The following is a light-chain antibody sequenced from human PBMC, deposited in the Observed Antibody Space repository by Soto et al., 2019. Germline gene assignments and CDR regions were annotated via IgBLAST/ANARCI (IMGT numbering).Light chain of an antibody. V-gene: IGLV2-14*03. CDR1: SSDVGGYDY. Sequence: QSVLTQPASVSGSPGQSITISCTGTSSDVGGYDYVSWYQQHPGKAPKLMINDVSNRPSGVSNRFSGSKSGNTASLTISGLQAEDEAHYYCSSYTTSSTLVFGGGTKLTVL. CDR3: SSYTTSSTLV. CDR2: DVS. J-gene: IGLJ3*02.